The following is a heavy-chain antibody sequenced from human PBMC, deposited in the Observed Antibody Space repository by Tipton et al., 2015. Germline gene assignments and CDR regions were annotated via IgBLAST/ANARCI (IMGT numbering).Heavy chain of an antibody. CDR3: ARDLERRYGMDV. D-gene: IGHD1-1*01. CDR2: ISYSGST. V-gene: IGHV4-61*01. Sequence: GLVKPSETLSLACTVSGGSVSSGSYYWSWIRQPPGKGLEWIGYISYSGSTNYNPSLKSRVIMSIDTSKNQFSLKLTSVTAADTAVYYCARDLERRYGMDVWGQGTTVIVSS. CDR1: GGSVSSGSYY. J-gene: IGHJ6*02.